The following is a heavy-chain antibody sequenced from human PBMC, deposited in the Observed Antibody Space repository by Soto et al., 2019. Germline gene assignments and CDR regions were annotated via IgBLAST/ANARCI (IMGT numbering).Heavy chain of an antibody. CDR2: INPSDGNR. J-gene: IGHJ4*02. CDR1: GYSFSFYG. CDR3: ARDRLRGYDSSGFYS. Sequence: ASVKVSCKASGYSFSFYGINWVRQAPGQGLEWMGWINPSDGNRNVAQKFEDRATMTTATSTNTVFLELRSLKSDDTAIYYCARDRLRGYDSSGFYSWGQGTMVTVSS. V-gene: IGHV1-18*01. D-gene: IGHD3-22*01.